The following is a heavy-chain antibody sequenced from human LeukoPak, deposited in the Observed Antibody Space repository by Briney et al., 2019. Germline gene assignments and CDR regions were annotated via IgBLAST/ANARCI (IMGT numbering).Heavy chain of an antibody. D-gene: IGHD6-6*01. CDR3: VKDAHTLIAARPFDY. V-gene: IGHV3-64D*06. J-gene: IGHJ4*02. CDR2: ISSNGGST. Sequence: GGSLRLSCSASGFTFSSYAMHWVRQAPGKGLEYVSAISSNGGSTYYADSVKGRFTTSRDNSKNTLYLQMSSLRAEDTAVYYCVKDAHTLIAARPFDYWGQGTLVTVSS. CDR1: GFTFSSYA.